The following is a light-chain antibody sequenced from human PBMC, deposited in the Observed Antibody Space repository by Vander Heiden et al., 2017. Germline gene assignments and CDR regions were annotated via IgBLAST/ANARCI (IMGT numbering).Light chain of an antibody. CDR1: SNNVGNQG. CDR3: SAWDSSLSAVV. Sequence: QAGLTQPPSVSKGLRQTATLTCTGNSNNVGNQGAAWLQRHQGHPPKLLSYRNNNRPSGISERLSASRSGNTASLTITGLQPEDEADYYCSAWDSSLSAVVFGGGTKL. CDR2: RNN. V-gene: IGLV10-54*01. J-gene: IGLJ2*01.